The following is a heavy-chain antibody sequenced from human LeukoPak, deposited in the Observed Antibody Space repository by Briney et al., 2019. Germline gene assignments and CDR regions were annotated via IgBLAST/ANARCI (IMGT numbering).Heavy chain of an antibody. CDR3: ARAGYSNQSPALDP. CDR1: GYSISSGYY. V-gene: IGHV4-38-2*02. CDR2: ICHSGST. D-gene: IGHD6-13*01. Sequence: SETLSLTCTVSGYSISSGYYWGWIRQPPGKGLEWIGSICHSGSTYYNPSLKSRVTISVDTSKNQFSLKLSSVTAADTAVYYCARAGYSNQSPALDPWGQGTLVTVSS. J-gene: IGHJ5*02.